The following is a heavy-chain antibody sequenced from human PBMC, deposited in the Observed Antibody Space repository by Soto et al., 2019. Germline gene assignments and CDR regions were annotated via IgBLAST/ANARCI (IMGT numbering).Heavy chain of an antibody. D-gene: IGHD4-17*01. CDR1: GGSISSSSYY. CDR3: ARDYGDYQFDY. J-gene: IGHJ4*02. V-gene: IGHV4-39*02. CDR2: IYYRGTT. Sequence: PSETLSLTCTVSGGSISSSSYYWGWIRQPPGKWLEWIGNIYYRGTTYYNPSLKSRVTISVDTSKNQFSLKLASVTAADTAVYYCARDYGDYQFDYWGQGTLVTVS.